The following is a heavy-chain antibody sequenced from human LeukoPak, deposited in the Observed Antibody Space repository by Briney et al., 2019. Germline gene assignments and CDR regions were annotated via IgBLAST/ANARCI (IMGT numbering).Heavy chain of an antibody. V-gene: IGHV1-69*05. Sequence: TVKVSCKASGGTFSSYAISWVRQAPGPGLEWMGGIIPIFGTANYAQKFQGRVTITTDESTSTAYMELSSLRSEDTAVYYCAREDDGVLNPSAFDIWGQGTMVTVSS. J-gene: IGHJ3*02. CDR2: IIPIFGTA. D-gene: IGHD3-3*01. CDR1: GGTFSSYA. CDR3: AREDDGVLNPSAFDI.